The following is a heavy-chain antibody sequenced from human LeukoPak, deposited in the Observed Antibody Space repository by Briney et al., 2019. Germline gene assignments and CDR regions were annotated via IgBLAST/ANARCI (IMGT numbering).Heavy chain of an antibody. J-gene: IGHJ6*03. V-gene: IGHV1-2*02. CDR2: INPNSGGA. Sequence: ASVKVSCKASGYTFTGSYMHWVRQAPGQGLEWMGWINPNSGGAKYAQNFQGRVIMTTDTSLSTAYMELSSLRSDDTAVYYCARSSPPTFCHFYYYMDVWGKGSTVTVS. D-gene: IGHD6-13*01. CDR3: ARSSPPTFCHFYYYMDV. CDR1: GYTFTGSY.